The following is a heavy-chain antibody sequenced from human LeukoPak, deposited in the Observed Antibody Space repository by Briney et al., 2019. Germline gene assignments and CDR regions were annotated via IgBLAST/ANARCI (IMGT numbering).Heavy chain of an antibody. D-gene: IGHD3-3*01. Sequence: SETLSLTCTVSGGSISSYYWSWIRQPPGKGLEWIGYIYYSGSTNYNPSLKSRVTMSVDKSKNQFSLKLSSVTAADTAVHYCALYDFWSGYLIWGQGTLVTVSS. CDR1: GGSISSYY. CDR3: ALYDFWSGYLI. J-gene: IGHJ4*02. CDR2: IYYSGST. V-gene: IGHV4-59*12.